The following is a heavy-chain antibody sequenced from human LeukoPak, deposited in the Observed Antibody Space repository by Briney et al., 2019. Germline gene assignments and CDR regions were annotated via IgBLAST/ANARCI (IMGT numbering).Heavy chain of an antibody. Sequence: SDTLPLICTLSGGSIRGYYWRWIRQPPGEGLEWIGYFYYSGSNNYNPSLKRRVTISVDTSKNQFSLRLTSVTAADTAVYYCVRLMRWDSGFDYWGQGTLVTVSS. J-gene: IGHJ4*02. D-gene: IGHD5-24*01. CDR2: FYYSGSN. V-gene: IGHV4-59*07. CDR3: VRLMRWDSGFDY. CDR1: GGSIRGYY.